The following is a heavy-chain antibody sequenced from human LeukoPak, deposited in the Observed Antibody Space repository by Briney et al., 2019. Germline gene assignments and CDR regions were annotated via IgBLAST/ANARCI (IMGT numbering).Heavy chain of an antibody. CDR2: ISYDGSNK. V-gene: IGHV3-30-3*01. J-gene: IGHJ4*02. CDR3: AREGSSGWGGFDY. Sequence: GRSLRLSCAASGFTFSSYAMHWVRQAPGKGLEWVAVISYDGSNKYYADSVKGRFTISRDNSKNTLYLQMNSLRAEDTAVYYCAREGSSGWGGFDYWGQGTLVTVSS. CDR1: GFTFSSYA. D-gene: IGHD6-19*01.